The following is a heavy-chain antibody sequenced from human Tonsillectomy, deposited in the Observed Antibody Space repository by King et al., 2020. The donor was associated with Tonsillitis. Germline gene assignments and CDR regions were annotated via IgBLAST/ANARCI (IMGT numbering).Heavy chain of an antibody. Sequence: VQLVESGGGLVKPGGSLRLSCAASGFTFSNAWMSWVRQAPGKGLEWVGRIKSKTDGGTTDYAAPVKGRFTISRDDSKNTLYLQMNSLKTEDTAVYYCTTADFDWEHYYFDYWGQGTLVTVSS. J-gene: IGHJ4*02. CDR2: IKSKTDGGTT. D-gene: IGHD3-9*01. CDR3: TTADFDWEHYYFDY. CDR1: GFTFSNAW. V-gene: IGHV3-15*01.